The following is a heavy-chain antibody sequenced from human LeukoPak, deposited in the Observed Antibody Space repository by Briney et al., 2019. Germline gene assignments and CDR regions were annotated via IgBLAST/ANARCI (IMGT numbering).Heavy chain of an antibody. Sequence: ASVKVSCKASGYTFTSYYMHWVRQAPGQGLESMGIINPSGGSTSYAQKFQGRVTMTRDTSTSTVYMELSSLRSEDTAVYYCARDGEYCSGGSCAQYYYYYMDVWGKGTTVTISS. J-gene: IGHJ6*03. CDR2: INPSGGST. CDR1: GYTFTSYY. D-gene: IGHD2-15*01. CDR3: ARDGEYCSGGSCAQYYYYYMDV. V-gene: IGHV1-46*01.